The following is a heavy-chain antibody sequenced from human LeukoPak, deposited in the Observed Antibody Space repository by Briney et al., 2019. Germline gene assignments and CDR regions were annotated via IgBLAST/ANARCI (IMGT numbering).Heavy chain of an antibody. CDR3: ARDRGYYDSSGPHNWFDP. D-gene: IGHD3-22*01. CDR1: GGSISSYY. CDR2: IYYSGST. J-gene: IGHJ5*02. V-gene: IGHV4-59*01. Sequence: PSETLSLTCTVSGGSISSYYWSWIRQPPGKGLEWIGDIYYSGSTNYNPSLKSRVTISLGTSRNQFSLKLNSVTAADTAVYYCARDRGYYDSSGPHNWFDPWGQGTLVTVSS.